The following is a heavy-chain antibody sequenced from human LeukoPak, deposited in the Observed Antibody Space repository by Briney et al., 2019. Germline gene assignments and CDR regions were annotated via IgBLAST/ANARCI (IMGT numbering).Heavy chain of an antibody. J-gene: IGHJ6*03. V-gene: IGHV3-21*01. Sequence: GGSLRLSCAASGFTFSSYSMNWVRQAPGKGLEWVSSISSSSSYIYYADSVKGRFTISRDNAKNSLYLQMNSLRAEDTAVYYCARESGSSWYGVYYYYMDVWGKGTTVTVSS. CDR3: ARESGSSWYGVYYYYMDV. CDR2: ISSSSSYI. CDR1: GFTFSSYS. D-gene: IGHD6-13*01.